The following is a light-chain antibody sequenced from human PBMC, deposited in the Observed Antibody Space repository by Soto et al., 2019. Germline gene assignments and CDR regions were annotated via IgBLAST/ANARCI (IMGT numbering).Light chain of an antibody. J-gene: IGLJ1*01. CDR2: DVY. V-gene: IGLV2-11*01. CDR1: SSDVGGYNY. CDR3: CXYAGSYTLV. Sequence: QSVLTQPRSVSGSPGQSVTISCTGTSSDVGGYNYVSWYQQHPGKAPKLMIYDVYKRPSGVPDRFSGSKSGNTASLTISGXXXXXEXXXYXCXYAGSYTLVFGTGTKLTVL.